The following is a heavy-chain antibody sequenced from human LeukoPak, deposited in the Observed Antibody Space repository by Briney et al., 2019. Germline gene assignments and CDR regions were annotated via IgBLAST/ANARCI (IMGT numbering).Heavy chain of an antibody. Sequence: SETLSLTCAVSGYSISSGYYWGWIRQPPGKGLEWIGSIYHSGSTYYNPSLKSRVIISVDTSKNQFSLKLSSVTAADTAVYYCARDPDTAMVKFDYWGQGTLVTVSS. CDR2: IYHSGST. CDR1: GYSISSGYY. J-gene: IGHJ4*02. CDR3: ARDPDTAMVKFDY. D-gene: IGHD5-18*01. V-gene: IGHV4-38-2*02.